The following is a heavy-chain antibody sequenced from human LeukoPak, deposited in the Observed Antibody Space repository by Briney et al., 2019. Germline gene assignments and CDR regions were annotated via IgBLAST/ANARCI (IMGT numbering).Heavy chain of an antibody. J-gene: IGHJ3*02. Sequence: GGSLRLSCAASGFTVNSNYMNWVRQAPGKGLEWVAVIRYDGSNKYYADSVKGRFTISRDNSKNTLYLQMNSLRAEDTAVYYCARDTGSYYNVEAFDIWGQGTMVTVSS. CDR1: GFTVNSNY. D-gene: IGHD3-10*01. CDR2: IRYDGSNK. V-gene: IGHV3-33*08. CDR3: ARDTGSYYNVEAFDI.